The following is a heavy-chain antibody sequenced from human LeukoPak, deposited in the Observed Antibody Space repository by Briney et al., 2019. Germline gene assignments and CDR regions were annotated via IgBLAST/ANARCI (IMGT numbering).Heavy chain of an antibody. Sequence: GGSLRLSCAASGFTFSSYSMNWVRQAPGKGLEWVSSISSSSSYIYYADSVKGRFTISRDNAKNSLYLQMNSLRAKDTAVYYCARAVLAVAASGDAFDIWGQGTMVTVSS. CDR3: ARAVLAVAASGDAFDI. J-gene: IGHJ3*02. D-gene: IGHD6-19*01. CDR1: GFTFSSYS. V-gene: IGHV3-21*01. CDR2: ISSSSSYI.